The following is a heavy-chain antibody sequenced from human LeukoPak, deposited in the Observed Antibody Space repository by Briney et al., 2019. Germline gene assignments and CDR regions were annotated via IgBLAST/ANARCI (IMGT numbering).Heavy chain of an antibody. CDR1: GYTFTDYY. V-gene: IGHV1-69-2*01. CDR2: VDPEDGET. D-gene: IGHD1-26*01. CDR3: ATEPTHSWELRSYY. Sequence: ASAKVSCKVSGYTFTDYYMHRVQQAPGQGLEWMGLVDPEDGETIYAEKFQGRVTITADTPTDAAYMELSSLRSEDTAVYDCATEPTHSWELRSYYWGQGTLVTVSS. J-gene: IGHJ4*02.